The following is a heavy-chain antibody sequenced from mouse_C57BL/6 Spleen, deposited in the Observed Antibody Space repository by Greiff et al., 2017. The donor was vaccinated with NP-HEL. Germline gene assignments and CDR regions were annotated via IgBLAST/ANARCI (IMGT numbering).Heavy chain of an antibody. D-gene: IGHD3-2*02. Sequence: QVQLQQPGAELVMPGASVKLSCKASGYTFTSYWMHWVTQRPGQGLEWIGEIDPSDSYTNYNQKFKGKSTLTVDKSSSTAYMQLSSLTSEDSAVYCCARRDSSGYYYWGQGTTLTVSS. CDR3: ARRDSSGYYY. V-gene: IGHV1-69*01. CDR1: GYTFTSYW. J-gene: IGHJ2*01. CDR2: IDPSDSYT.